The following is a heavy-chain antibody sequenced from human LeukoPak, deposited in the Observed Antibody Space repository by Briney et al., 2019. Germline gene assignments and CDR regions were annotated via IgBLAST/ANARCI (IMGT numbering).Heavy chain of an antibody. D-gene: IGHD3-22*01. CDR2: IYTSGST. Sequence: PSETLSLTCTVSGGSISSYYWSWIRQPAGKGLEWIGRIYTSGSTNYNPSLKSRVTMSVDTSKNQFSLKLSSVTAADTAVYYRARDPTSYYYDSSGFAPWFDPWGQGTLVTVSS. J-gene: IGHJ5*02. V-gene: IGHV4-4*07. CDR1: GGSISSYY. CDR3: ARDPTSYYYDSSGFAPWFDP.